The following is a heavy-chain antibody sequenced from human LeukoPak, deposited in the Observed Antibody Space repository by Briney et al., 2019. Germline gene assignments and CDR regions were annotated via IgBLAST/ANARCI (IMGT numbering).Heavy chain of an antibody. J-gene: IGHJ4*02. V-gene: IGHV5-51*01. D-gene: IGHD5-12*01. CDR2: IYPGDSDT. Sequence: GESLKISCKGSGHSFPSYWIGWVRQMPGKGLEWMGIIYPGDSDTRYSPSFQGQVTISADKSSSTAYLQWSSLKASDTAMYYCARQDNSGYSGYDHFDYGGQGTLVTVSS. CDR3: ARQDNSGYSGYDHFDY. CDR1: GHSFPSYW.